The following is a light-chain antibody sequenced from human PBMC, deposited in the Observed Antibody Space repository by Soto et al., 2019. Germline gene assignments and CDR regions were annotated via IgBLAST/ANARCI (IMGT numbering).Light chain of an antibody. CDR2: DAS. V-gene: IGKV1-5*01. J-gene: IGKJ3*01. Sequence: DIQMTQSPSTLSASVGDRVTITCRASQSISSWLAWYQQKPGKAPKLLIYDASSLESGVTSRFSGSGSGTEFTLTISSLQPDDFATDYCQQYNSYSFTFGPGTKVDIK. CDR1: QSISSW. CDR3: QQYNSYSFT.